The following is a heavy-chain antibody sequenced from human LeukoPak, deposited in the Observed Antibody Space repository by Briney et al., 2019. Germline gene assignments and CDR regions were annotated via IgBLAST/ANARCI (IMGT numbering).Heavy chain of an antibody. CDR1: GGTFSNFG. CDR2: IIPMFDTI. CDR3: ARDVLAARQPAYCDH. V-gene: IGHV1-69*05. Sequence: SVKVSCKASGGTFSNFGISRVRQAPGQGLEWMGGIIPMFDTINYAQTFQGRVTITTDESTSTAYMELSSLRSDDTAVYYCARDVLAARQPAYCDHWGQGTRVSISS. D-gene: IGHD6-6*01. J-gene: IGHJ4*02.